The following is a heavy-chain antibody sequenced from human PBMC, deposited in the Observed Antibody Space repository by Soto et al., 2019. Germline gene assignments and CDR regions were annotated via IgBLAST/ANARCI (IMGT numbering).Heavy chain of an antibody. J-gene: IGHJ4*02. D-gene: IGHD3-22*01. V-gene: IGHV4-30-2*01. CDR3: ARVLSSGYYSAFDY. Sequence: QLQLQESGSGRVKPSQTLSLTCAVSGGAISSGGYSWSWIRQPPGKGLDWIGYIYHSGGIYYNPSLKSRVTISVDRSKNQFSLKLSSVTAADTDVYYCARVLSSGYYSAFDYWGQGILLTVSS. CDR2: IYHSGGI. CDR1: GGAISSGGYS.